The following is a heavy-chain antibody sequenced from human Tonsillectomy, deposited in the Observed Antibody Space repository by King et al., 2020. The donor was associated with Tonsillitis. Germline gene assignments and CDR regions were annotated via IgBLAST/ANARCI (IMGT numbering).Heavy chain of an antibody. CDR2: IYYSGST. J-gene: IGHJ4*02. Sequence: QLQESGPGLVKPSETLSLTCTVSGDSNSSSSYYWGWIRQPPGKGLEWIGSIYYSGSTYYNPSLKSRVIISVETSKNQFSLKLSSVTAADTAVYYCAVLRQWLNPFDYWGQGTLVTVSS. V-gene: IGHV4-39*01. CDR3: AVLRQWLNPFDY. CDR1: GDSNSSSSYY. D-gene: IGHD6-19*01.